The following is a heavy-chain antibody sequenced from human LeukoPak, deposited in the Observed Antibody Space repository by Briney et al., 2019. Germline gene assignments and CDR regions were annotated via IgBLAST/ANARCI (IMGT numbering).Heavy chain of an antibody. CDR1: GFTFRTCW. CDR2: INQGGGDT. Sequence: PGGSLRLSCAASGFTFRTCWMSWVRQAAGKGLEGVASINQGGGDTYYVASVKGRFTISSDNAMISFFLQINKLRVEGTALYSCARILGDRPIYGYWGQGALVTVSS. V-gene: IGHV3-7*01. J-gene: IGHJ4*02. D-gene: IGHD3-3*01. CDR3: ARILGDRPIYGY.